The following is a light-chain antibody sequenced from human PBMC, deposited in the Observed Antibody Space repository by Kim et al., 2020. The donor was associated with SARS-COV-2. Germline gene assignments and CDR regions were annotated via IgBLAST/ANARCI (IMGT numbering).Light chain of an antibody. CDR1: SLSSYY. J-gene: IGLJ2*01. CDR3: NSRDSNDNVV. CDR2: GKN. V-gene: IGLV3-19*01. Sequence: VALGQTVRITCQGGSLSSYYATWYQQKPGQAPILVIYGKNNRPSGIPDRFPGSSSGNTASLTITGTQAGDEADYYCNSRDSNDNVVFGGGTQLTVL.